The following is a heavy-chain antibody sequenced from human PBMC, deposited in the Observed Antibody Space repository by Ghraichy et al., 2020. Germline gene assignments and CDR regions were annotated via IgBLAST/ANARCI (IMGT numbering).Heavy chain of an antibody. Sequence: ASVKVSCKASGYTFTSYYMHWVRQAPGQGLEWMGIINPSGGSTSYAQKFQGRVTMTRDTSTSTVYMELSSLRSEDTAVYYCARDITPGYSYGAPHYWGQGTLVTVSS. CDR1: GYTFTSYY. CDR2: INPSGGST. D-gene: IGHD5-18*01. V-gene: IGHV1-46*01. CDR3: ARDITPGYSYGAPHY. J-gene: IGHJ4*02.